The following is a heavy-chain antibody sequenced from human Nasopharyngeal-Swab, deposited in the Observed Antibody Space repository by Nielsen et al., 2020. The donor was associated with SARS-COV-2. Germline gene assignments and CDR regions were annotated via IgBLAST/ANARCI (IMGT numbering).Heavy chain of an antibody. D-gene: IGHD2-15*01. CDR2: FRSKGNNYAT. CDR1: GFTFSDSA. CDR3: TRCGGGCYSGRDY. Sequence: GGSLRPSCAASGFTFSDSAIHWARQTSGKGLEWVGRFRSKGNNYATAYSASVKGRFIIFRDDPTNTAYLQMNSLKTEDTAMYYCTRCGGGCYSGRDYWGQGTLVTVSS. J-gene: IGHJ4*02. V-gene: IGHV3-73*01.